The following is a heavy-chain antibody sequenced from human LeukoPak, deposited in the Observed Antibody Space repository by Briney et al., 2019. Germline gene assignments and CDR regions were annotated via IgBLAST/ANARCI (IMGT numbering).Heavy chain of an antibody. D-gene: IGHD3-9*01. J-gene: IGHJ4*02. Sequence: PGGTLRLSRAASGFTFSSYGMSWVRQAPGKGLEWVSAISGSGGSTYYADSVKGRFTISRDNSKNTLYLQMNSLRAEDTAVYYCAKVKRYFDWDFDYWGQGTLVTVSS. CDR1: GFTFSSYG. CDR2: ISGSGGST. CDR3: AKVKRYFDWDFDY. V-gene: IGHV3-23*01.